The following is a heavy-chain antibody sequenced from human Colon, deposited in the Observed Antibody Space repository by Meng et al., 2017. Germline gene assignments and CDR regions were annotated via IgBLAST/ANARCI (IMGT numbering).Heavy chain of an antibody. Sequence: VQLRESGPGLLKPSGTLSLTCAVSGASISGDNWWSWVRQTPRKGLEVLGEIFHSGTCNYTPSLKSRVTISVDKSKNQFPLRLSTVTAADTAVYYCARRNSNNWFDPWGQGILVTVSS. CDR3: ARRNSNNWFDP. D-gene: IGHD2/OR15-2a*01. J-gene: IGHJ5*02. CDR2: IFHSGTC. CDR1: GASISGDNW. V-gene: IGHV4-4*02.